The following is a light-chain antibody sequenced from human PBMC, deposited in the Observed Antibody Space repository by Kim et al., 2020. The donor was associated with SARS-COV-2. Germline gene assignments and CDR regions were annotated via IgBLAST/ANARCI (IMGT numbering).Light chain of an antibody. CDR2: GAS. J-gene: IGKJ2*01. CDR3: QQYNNWPYT. V-gene: IGKV3-15*01. Sequence: SGSPGERATLSCRASQSVSSNLAWYQQKPGQAPRLLIYGASTRATGVPAGFSGSGSGTEFTLTISSLQSEDFAVYHCQQYNNWPYTFGQGTKLEI. CDR1: QSVSSN.